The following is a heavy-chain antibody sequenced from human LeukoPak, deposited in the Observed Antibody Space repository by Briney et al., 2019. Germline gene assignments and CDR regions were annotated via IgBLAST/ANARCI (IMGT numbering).Heavy chain of an antibody. V-gene: IGHV4-31*03. D-gene: IGHD4-17*01. J-gene: IGHJ4*02. CDR3: ANYSRLRYFDY. CDR1: GGSISSGGYY. CDR2: IYYSGST. Sequence: SETLSLTCTVSGGSISSGGYYWSWIRQHPGTGLEWIGYIYYSGSTYYNPSLKSRVTISVDTSKNQFSLKLSSVTAADTAVYYCANYSRLRYFDYWGQGTLVTVSS.